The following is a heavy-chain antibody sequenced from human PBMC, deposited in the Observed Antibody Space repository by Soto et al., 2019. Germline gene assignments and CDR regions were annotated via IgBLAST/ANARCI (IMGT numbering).Heavy chain of an antibody. CDR3: ARGFVRAGYSSGWYGNWFDP. D-gene: IGHD6-19*01. CDR1: GGSFSGYY. Sequence: SETLSLTCAVYGGSFSGYYWSWIRQPPGKGLEWIGEINHSGSTNYNPSLKSRVTISVDTSKNQFSLKLSSVTAADTAVYYCARGFVRAGYSSGWYGNWFDPWGQGTLVTVSS. J-gene: IGHJ5*02. CDR2: INHSGST. V-gene: IGHV4-34*01.